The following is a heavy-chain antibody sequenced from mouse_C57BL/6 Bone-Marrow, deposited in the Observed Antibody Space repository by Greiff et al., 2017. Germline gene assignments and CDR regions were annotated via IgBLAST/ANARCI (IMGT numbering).Heavy chain of an antibody. CDR3: ARSIYGNFSSYWYFDV. Sequence: EVQLQQSGPELVKPGASVKISCKASGYSFTDYNMNWVKQSNGKSLEWIGVINPNYGTTSYNQKFKGKATLTVDTSSSTAYMELHSLTSEDSAVYFCARSIYGNFSSYWYFDVWGTGTTVTVSS. D-gene: IGHD2-1*01. V-gene: IGHV1-39*01. J-gene: IGHJ1*03. CDR1: GYSFTDYN. CDR2: INPNYGTT.